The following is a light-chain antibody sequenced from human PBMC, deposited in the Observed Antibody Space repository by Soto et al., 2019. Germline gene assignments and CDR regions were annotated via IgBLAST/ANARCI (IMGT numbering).Light chain of an antibody. J-gene: IGLJ2*01. CDR2: EVS. CDR1: SSDVGGYNY. Sequence: QSALTQPPSASGSPGQSVTISCTGSSSDVGGYNYVSWYQQHPGKAPKLMIYEVSKRPSGVPDRLSGSKSGNTASLTVSGLQAEDEADCYCSSFGGSNTVAFGGGTKVTVL. V-gene: IGLV2-8*01. CDR3: SSFGGSNTVA.